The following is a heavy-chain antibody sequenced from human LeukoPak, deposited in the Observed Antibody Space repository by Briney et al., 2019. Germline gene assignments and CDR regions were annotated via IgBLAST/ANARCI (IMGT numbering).Heavy chain of an antibody. Sequence: GGSLRLSCAASGFTFSSYAMSWVRQAPGKGLEWVSAISGSGGSTYYADSVKGRFTISRDSAKNSLYLQMNSLRAEDTAVYYCAREVSDAFDIWGQGTMVTVSS. J-gene: IGHJ3*02. D-gene: IGHD1-14*01. CDR3: AREVSDAFDI. V-gene: IGHV3-23*01. CDR2: ISGSGGST. CDR1: GFTFSSYA.